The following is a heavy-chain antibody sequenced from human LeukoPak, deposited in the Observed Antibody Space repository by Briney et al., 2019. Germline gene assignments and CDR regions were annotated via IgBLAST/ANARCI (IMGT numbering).Heavy chain of an antibody. J-gene: IGHJ4*02. CDR2: IKQDGSEE. Sequence: PGGSLRLSCAASGFTFSNYWMSWVRQAPGKGLEWVANIKQDGSEEYYVGSVKGRFTISRDNAKNSLYLQMNSLRAEDTAVYYCARDYYGDYVFDYWGQGTLVTVSS. CDR3: ARDYYGDYVFDY. D-gene: IGHD4-17*01. CDR1: GFTFSNYW. V-gene: IGHV3-7*01.